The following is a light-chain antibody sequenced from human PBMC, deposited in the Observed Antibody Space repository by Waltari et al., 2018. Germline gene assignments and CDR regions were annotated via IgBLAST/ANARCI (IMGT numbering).Light chain of an antibody. CDR1: ESVSSSY. V-gene: IGKV3-20*01. CDR2: ATS. CDR3: QQYGSSPST. J-gene: IGKJ5*01. Sequence: EIVLRQSPGTLSLSPGESATLSCRATESVSSSYLGWYQQKPGQAPRLLIYATSNRATGIPDRFSGSGSGTDFTLTISRLESEDFAVYYCQQYGSSPSTFGQGTRLEIK.